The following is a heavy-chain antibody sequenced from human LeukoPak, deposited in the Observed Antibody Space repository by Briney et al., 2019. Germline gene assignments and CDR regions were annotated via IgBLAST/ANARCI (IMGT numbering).Heavy chain of an antibody. CDR1: GLTFSGQW. V-gene: IGHV3-7*01. CDR3: VATKAYCGGDCHFDY. CDR2: IKDDGSGQ. J-gene: IGHJ4*02. Sequence: GGSLRLSCVASGLTFSGQWMSWVRQAPGKGLEWVASIKDDGSGQFYVDSVKGRFTISRDDAKNSLFLQMNSLRAEDTAVYYCVATKAYCGGDCHFDYWGQGTLVTVSP. D-gene: IGHD2-21*02.